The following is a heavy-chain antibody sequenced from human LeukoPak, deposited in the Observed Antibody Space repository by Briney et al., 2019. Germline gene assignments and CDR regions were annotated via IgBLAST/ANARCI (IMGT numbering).Heavy chain of an antibody. CDR1: GGSISSSSYY. CDR2: IYYSGST. CDR3: AAPALEMATINY. Sequence: PSETLSLTCTVSGGSISSSSYYWGWIRQPLGKGLEWIGSIYYSGSTYYNPSLKSRVTISVDTSKNQFSLKLSSVTAADTAVYYCAAPALEMATINYWGQGTLVTVSS. J-gene: IGHJ4*02. D-gene: IGHD5-24*01. V-gene: IGHV4-39*01.